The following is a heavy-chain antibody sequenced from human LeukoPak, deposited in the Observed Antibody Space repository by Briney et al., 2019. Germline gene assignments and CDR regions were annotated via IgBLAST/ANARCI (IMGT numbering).Heavy chain of an antibody. V-gene: IGHV1-2*06. CDR2: INPNSGGT. J-gene: IGHJ5*02. CDR1: GYTFTGYY. Sequence: ASVKVSCTASGYTFTGYYMHWVRQAPGQGLEWMGRINPNSGGTNYAQKFQGRVTMTRDTSISTAYMELSRLRSDDTAVYYCARDAKRVVVAATVPNWFDPWGQGTLVTVSS. D-gene: IGHD2-15*01. CDR3: ARDAKRVVVAATVPNWFDP.